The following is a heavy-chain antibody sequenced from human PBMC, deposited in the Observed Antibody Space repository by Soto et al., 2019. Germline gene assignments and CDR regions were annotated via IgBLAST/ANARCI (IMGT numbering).Heavy chain of an antibody. J-gene: IGHJ3*02. CDR2: IDPSDSYT. V-gene: IGHV5-10-1*01. D-gene: IGHD3-3*01. CDR1: GYSFSSYW. CDR3: ARQAIFGVIIIAFDI. Sequence: GESLKISCKGSGYSFSSYWITWVRQMPGKGVEWMGRIDPSDSYTNYSPSFQGHVTNSADKSISTAYLQWSSLKASDTAMYYCARQAIFGVIIIAFDIWGQGTMVTVSS.